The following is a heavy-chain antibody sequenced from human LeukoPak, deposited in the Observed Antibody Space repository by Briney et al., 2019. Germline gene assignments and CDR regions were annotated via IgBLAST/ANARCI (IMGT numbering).Heavy chain of an antibody. CDR1: GFTFSSYG. D-gene: IGHD3-22*01. Sequence: PGGSLRLSCAASGFTFSSYGMSWVRQAPGKGLEWVSAISGSGGSTYYADSVKGRFTISRDNSKNTLYLQMNSLRAEGTAVYYCAKDRGSNYYDSSGLFDYWGQGTLVTVSS. J-gene: IGHJ4*02. CDR3: AKDRGSNYYDSSGLFDY. CDR2: ISGSGGST. V-gene: IGHV3-23*01.